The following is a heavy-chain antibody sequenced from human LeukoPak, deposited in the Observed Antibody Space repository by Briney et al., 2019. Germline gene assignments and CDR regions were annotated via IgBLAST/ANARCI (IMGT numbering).Heavy chain of an antibody. CDR2: IKSDGNT. J-gene: IGHJ1*01. CDR3: ARAPSEIGGYYPEYFRH. V-gene: IGHV3-74*01. D-gene: IGHD3-22*01. CDR1: GFTFSRYW. Sequence: GGSLRLSCAASGFTFSRYWMHWVRQAPGKGLVWVSRIKSDGNTNYADSVKGRFTISRDNAKNTVSLQMNSLIAEDTGVYFCARAPSEIGGYYPEYFRHWGQGALVTVSS.